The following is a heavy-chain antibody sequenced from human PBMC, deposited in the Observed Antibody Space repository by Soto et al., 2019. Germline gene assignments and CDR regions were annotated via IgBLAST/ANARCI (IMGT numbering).Heavy chain of an antibody. Sequence: ASGKVSCKASGYTFTSYGISWVRQAPGQGLEWMGWISTYNGNTNYAQKLQGRVTMTTDTSTSTAYMELRSLRSDDTAVYYCAREGIAAAGFASYYFGMDVWGQGTTVAVSS. CDR1: GYTFTSYG. V-gene: IGHV1-18*04. CDR3: AREGIAAAGFASYYFGMDV. D-gene: IGHD6-13*01. CDR2: ISTYNGNT. J-gene: IGHJ6*02.